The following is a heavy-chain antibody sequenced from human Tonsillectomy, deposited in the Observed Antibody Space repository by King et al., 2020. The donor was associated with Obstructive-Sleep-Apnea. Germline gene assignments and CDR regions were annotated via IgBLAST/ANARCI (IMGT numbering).Heavy chain of an antibody. V-gene: IGHV3-21*01. CDR2: ISSSSSYI. Sequence: VQLVESGGGLVKPGGSLRLSCAPSGFTFSGYDMNWVRQAPGKGLEWVSSISSSSSYIYYADSVKGRFTISRDNVKSSLFLQMNSLRAEDTAVYFCARDGPPATVDLSYWGQGTLVTVSS. CDR1: GFTFSGYD. CDR3: ARDGPPATVDLSY. J-gene: IGHJ4*02. D-gene: IGHD4-23*01.